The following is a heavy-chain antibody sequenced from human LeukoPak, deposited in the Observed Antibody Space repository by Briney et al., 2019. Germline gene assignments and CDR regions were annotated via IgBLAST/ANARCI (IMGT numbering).Heavy chain of an antibody. J-gene: IGHJ4*02. CDR2: IYYSGST. V-gene: IGHV4-38-2*02. Sequence: SETLSLTCTVSGYSISSGYYWGWIRQPPGKGLEWIGGIYYSGSTYYNPSLKSRVTISIDTSKNQFSLKLSSVTAADTAVYFCARVAAAGNYYFDYWGQGTLVTVSS. CDR1: GYSISSGYY. D-gene: IGHD6-13*01. CDR3: ARVAAAGNYYFDY.